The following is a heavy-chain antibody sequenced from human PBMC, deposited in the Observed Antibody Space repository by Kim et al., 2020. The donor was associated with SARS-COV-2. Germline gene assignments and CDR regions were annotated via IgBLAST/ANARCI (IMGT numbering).Heavy chain of an antibody. CDR1: GFTFTYTW. Sequence: GGSLRLSCAASGFTFTYTWMTWVRQAPGKGLEWVGRIKNEAQGATTDYAAPVKGRFTISRDDSKNTLYLQMNSRKIEDTAVYYCTTDATPTLCNYFDYWGQGTLVTVSS. D-gene: IGHD2-15*01. J-gene: IGHJ4*02. CDR3: TTDATPTLCNYFDY. V-gene: IGHV3-15*01. CDR2: IKNEAQGATT.